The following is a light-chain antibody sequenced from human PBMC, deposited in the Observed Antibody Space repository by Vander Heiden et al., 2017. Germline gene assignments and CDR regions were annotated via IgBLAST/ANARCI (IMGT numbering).Light chain of an antibody. J-gene: IGKJ1*01. CDR3: QQSYSTPWT. CDR2: SAF. CDR1: QSINTY. V-gene: IGKV1-39*01. Sequence: DIQMTHSPSSLSASIGDRVTITCRASQSINTYLNWYQQKPGEAHKLLIYSAFNLQDGVPSRFSGSRSGTNFTLTISSLQPEDFASYLCQQSYSTPWTFGQGTKVEVK.